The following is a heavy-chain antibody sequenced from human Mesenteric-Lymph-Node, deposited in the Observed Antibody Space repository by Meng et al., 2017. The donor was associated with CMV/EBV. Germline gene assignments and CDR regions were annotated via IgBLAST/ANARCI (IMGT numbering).Heavy chain of an antibody. V-gene: IGHV3-30-3*01. CDR3: ATESGWGKRDPFDN. J-gene: IGHJ3*02. D-gene: IGHD3-16*01. Sequence: GESLKISCAASGFTFSSYAMHWVRQAPGKGLEWVTGISYDGSNKYYADSVKGRFTISRDNSKNTLYLQMNSLRAEDTAVYYCATESGWGKRDPFDNWGQGTMVTVSS. CDR1: GFTFSSYA. CDR2: ISYDGSNK.